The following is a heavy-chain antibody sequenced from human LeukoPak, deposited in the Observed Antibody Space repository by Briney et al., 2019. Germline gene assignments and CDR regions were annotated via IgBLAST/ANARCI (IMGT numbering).Heavy chain of an antibody. CDR2: IYYSGSI. V-gene: IGHV4-39*01. CDR3: ASLRERSYYARGFDY. Sequence: SETLSLTCTVSGGSISSSSYYWGWIRQPPGKGLEWIGSIYYSGSIYYNPSLKSRVTISVDTSKNQFSLKLSSVAAANTAVYYCASLRERSYYARGFDYWGQGTLVTVSS. D-gene: IGHD3-3*01. J-gene: IGHJ4*02. CDR1: GGSISSSSYY.